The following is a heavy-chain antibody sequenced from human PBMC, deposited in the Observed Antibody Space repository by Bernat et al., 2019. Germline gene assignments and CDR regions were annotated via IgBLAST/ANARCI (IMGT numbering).Heavy chain of an antibody. CDR1: GYTFTSYG. D-gene: IGHD2-15*01. Sequence: QLGASGADVKTPEASVTVSCKDSGYTFTSYGISWVRQAPGQGLEWMGWISAYNGNTNYAQKLQGRVTMTTDTSTSTAYMELRSLRSDDTAVYYCARTLVVVAATSVDYWGQGTLVTVS. J-gene: IGHJ4*02. CDR2: ISAYNGNT. CDR3: ARTLVVVAATSVDY. V-gene: IGHV1-18*04.